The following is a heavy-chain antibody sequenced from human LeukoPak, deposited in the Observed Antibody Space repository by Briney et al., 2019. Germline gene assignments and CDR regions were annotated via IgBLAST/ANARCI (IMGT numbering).Heavy chain of an antibody. V-gene: IGHV4-30-4*01. CDR1: GVSISSGDYY. D-gene: IGHD3-22*01. J-gene: IGHJ6*02. CDR3: ARSPSMIVVVDGTRYYYYYGMDV. CDR2: IYYSGST. Sequence: PSETLSLTCTVSGVSISSGDYYWSWIRQPPGKGLEWIGYIYYSGSTYYNPSLKSRVTISVDTSKNQFSLKLSSVTAADTAVYYCARSPSMIVVVDGTRYYYYYGMDVWGQGTTVTVSS.